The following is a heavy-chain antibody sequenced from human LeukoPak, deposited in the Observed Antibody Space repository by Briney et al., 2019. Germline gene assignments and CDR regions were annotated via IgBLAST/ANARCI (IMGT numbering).Heavy chain of an antibody. CDR3: AKDQLRYLEWSSVLVGYFQD. D-gene: IGHD3-3*01. J-gene: IGHJ1*01. V-gene: IGHV3-23*01. CDR2: ISGSGGST. Sequence: GGSLRLSCAASGFTFSSYAMSWVRQAPGKGLEWVSGISGSGGSTYYADSVKGRFTISRDNSKNTLYLQMNSLRAEDTAVYYRAKDQLRYLEWSSVLVGYFQDWGQGTLVTVSS. CDR1: GFTFSSYA.